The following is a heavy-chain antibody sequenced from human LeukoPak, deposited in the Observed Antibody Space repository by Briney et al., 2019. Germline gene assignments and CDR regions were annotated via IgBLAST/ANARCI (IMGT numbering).Heavy chain of an antibody. J-gene: IGHJ6*03. Sequence: GGSLRHSCAASGFTFSSYDVHWVREAPGRGLEWGAFIRYDGSNKYYADSVRGRFTISRDNSKNTLSLQMNSLRAEDTAVYFCAKGSKAVLFTSDHYMDVWGKGTTVTISS. CDR2: IRYDGSNK. CDR3: AKGSKAVLFTSDHYMDV. CDR1: GFTFSSYD. V-gene: IGHV3-30*02. D-gene: IGHD6-19*01.